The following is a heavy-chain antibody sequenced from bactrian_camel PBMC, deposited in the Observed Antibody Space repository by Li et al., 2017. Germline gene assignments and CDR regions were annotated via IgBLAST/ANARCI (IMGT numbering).Heavy chain of an antibody. J-gene: IGHJ4*01. CDR2: ISPDSSKT. CDR1: GFEFSSTY. CDR3: VANVANSNWR. D-gene: IGHD4*01. V-gene: IGHV3-2*01. Sequence: HVQLVESGGDLVQPGGSLRLSCAASGFEFSSTYMTWVRQPPGKGPEWVSTISPDSSKTFSANSVKGRFTTTRDNAKNTLYLQLNSSKAEDTALYYCVANVANSNWRWGQGTQVTVS.